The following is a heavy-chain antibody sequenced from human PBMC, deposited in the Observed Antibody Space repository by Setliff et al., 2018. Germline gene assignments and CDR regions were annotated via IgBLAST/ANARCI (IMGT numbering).Heavy chain of an antibody. CDR1: GYTFSSSA. D-gene: IGHD3-10*01. CDR3: ASHYGSGSYIY. V-gene: IGHV1-58*02. J-gene: IGHJ4*02. Sequence: SVKVSCKASGYTFSSSAMQWVRQARGQRLEWIGWIVVGNGNTNYAQKFQGRVTITADKSTSTAYMELSSLRSEDTAVYYCASHYGSGSYIYWGQGTLVTVSS. CDR2: IVVGNGNT.